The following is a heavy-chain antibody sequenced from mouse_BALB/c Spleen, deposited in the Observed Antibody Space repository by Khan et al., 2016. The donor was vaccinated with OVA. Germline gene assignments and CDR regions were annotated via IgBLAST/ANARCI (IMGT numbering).Heavy chain of an antibody. J-gene: IGHJ3*01. Sequence: EVELVESGGGLVKPGGSLKLSCAASGFTFSTYAMSWVRQTPEKRLEWVATISSDGDYTYYPDNVTGRFTISRDNAKNTLYLQMSSLRSEDSAIYYCARGSGNFRFANWGQGTLVTVSA. V-gene: IGHV5-9-3*01. CDR1: GFTFSTYA. CDR2: ISSDGDYT. D-gene: IGHD2-1*01. CDR3: ARGSGNFRFAN.